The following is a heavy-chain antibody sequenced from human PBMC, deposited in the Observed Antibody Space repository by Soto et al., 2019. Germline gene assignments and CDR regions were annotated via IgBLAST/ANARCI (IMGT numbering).Heavy chain of an antibody. D-gene: IGHD2-2*01. CDR1: GGSISSGGYY. CDR2: IYYSGST. V-gene: IGHV4-31*03. CDR3: ASGYDQLPLDY. Sequence: LSLTCPVSGGSISSGGYYWSWIRQHPGKGLEWIGYIYYSGSTYYNPSLKSRVTISVDTSKNQFSLKLSSVTAADTAVYYCASGYDQLPLDYWGQGTLVTVSS. J-gene: IGHJ4*02.